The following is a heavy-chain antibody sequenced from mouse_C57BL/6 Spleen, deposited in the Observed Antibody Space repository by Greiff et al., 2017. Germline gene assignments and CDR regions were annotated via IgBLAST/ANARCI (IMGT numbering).Heavy chain of an antibody. D-gene: IGHD2-2*01. J-gene: IGHJ2*01. CDR2: INPSNGGT. V-gene: IGHV1-53*01. CDR3: AREGYDVELGLDY. CDR1: GYTFTSYW. Sequence: QVQLQQPGTELVKPGASVKLSCKASGYTFTSYWMHWVKQRPGQGLEWIGNINPSNGGTNYNEKFKSKATLTVDKSTSTAYMQLSSLTAEDSAVYYCAREGYDVELGLDYWGNGTTLTVST.